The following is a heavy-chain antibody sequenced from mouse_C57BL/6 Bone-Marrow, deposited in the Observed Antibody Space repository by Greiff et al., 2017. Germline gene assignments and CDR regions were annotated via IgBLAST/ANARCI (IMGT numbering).Heavy chain of an antibody. J-gene: IGHJ4*01. CDR2: INPYNGGT. D-gene: IGHD2-4*01. Sequence: EVQLQQPGPVLVKPGASVKMSCKASGYTFTDYYMNWVKQSHGKSLEWIGVINPYNGGTSYNQKFKGKATLTVDKSSSTAYMELNSLTSEDSAVYCCAVHDYDYAMDYWGQGTSVTVSS. CDR3: AVHDYDYAMDY. V-gene: IGHV1-19*01. CDR1: GYTFTDYY.